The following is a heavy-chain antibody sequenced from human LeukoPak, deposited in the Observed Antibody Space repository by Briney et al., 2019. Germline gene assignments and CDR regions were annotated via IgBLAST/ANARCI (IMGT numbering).Heavy chain of an antibody. CDR1: GFTVSSNS. V-gene: IGHV3-53*01. Sequence: PGGSLRLSCTVSGFTVSSNSMSWVRQAPGKGLEWVSFIYSDNTHYSDSVKGRFTISRDNSKNTLYLQMNSLRAEDTAVYYCARGDYYDSSGPDWGQGTLVTVSS. J-gene: IGHJ4*02. CDR2: IYSDNT. CDR3: ARGDYYDSSGPD. D-gene: IGHD3-22*01.